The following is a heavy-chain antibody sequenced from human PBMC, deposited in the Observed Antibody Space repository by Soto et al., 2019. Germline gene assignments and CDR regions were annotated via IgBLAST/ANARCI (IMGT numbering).Heavy chain of an antibody. V-gene: IGHV1-69*12. Sequence: QVQLVQSGAEVKEPGSSVNVSCKTSGGTFGNTAVTWVRQVPGQGLAWIGGIVPLFGTANYAQKFRGRVMTAAAESTSTAYMDLSSRRSDDTAIYYGARDGDPGYSFWSGPLGGGRFAPWGQGTRVTVSS. D-gene: IGHD3-3*01. CDR2: IVPLFGTA. CDR1: GGTFGNTA. CDR3: ARDGDPGYSFWSGPLGGGRFAP. J-gene: IGHJ5*02.